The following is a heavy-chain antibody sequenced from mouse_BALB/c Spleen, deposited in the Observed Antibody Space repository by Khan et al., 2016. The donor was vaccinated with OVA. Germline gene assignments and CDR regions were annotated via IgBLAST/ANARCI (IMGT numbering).Heavy chain of an antibody. CDR1: GFAFSSYS. Sequence: EVELVESGGGLVKPGGSLKLSCAASGFAFSSYSMSWVRQTPEKRLEWVATITSGGSYTYYPDSVKGRFTISRDTAKNTLYLQMSSLKSEDTAMYYFTRDRNYYGSSFYFDYWGQGTTLTVSS. CDR2: ITSGGSYT. D-gene: IGHD1-1*01. CDR3: TRDRNYYGSSFYFDY. J-gene: IGHJ2*01. V-gene: IGHV5-6-4*01.